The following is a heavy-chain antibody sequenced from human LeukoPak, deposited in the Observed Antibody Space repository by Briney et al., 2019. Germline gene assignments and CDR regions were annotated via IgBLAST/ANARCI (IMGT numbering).Heavy chain of an antibody. D-gene: IGHD3-16*01. CDR2: MNPNSGNT. CDR3: HLGGDNWFDP. CDR1: GYTFPSYD. J-gene: IGHJ5*02. Sequence: ASVKVSCKASGYTFPSYDSNWLGQAPGQGLEWRGWMNPNSGNTGYAQKFQGRVTMTRNTSISTAYMELSSLRSEDTAVYYCHLGGDNWFDPWGQGTLVTVSS. V-gene: IGHV1-8*01.